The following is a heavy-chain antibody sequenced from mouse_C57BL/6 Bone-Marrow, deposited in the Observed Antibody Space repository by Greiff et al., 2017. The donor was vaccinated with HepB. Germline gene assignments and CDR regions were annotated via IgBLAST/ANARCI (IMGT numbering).Heavy chain of an antibody. CDR2: ISDGGSYT. J-gene: IGHJ3*01. CDR3: ARSSPVTWFAY. Sequence: EVKLVESGGGLVKPGGSLKLSCAASGFTFSSYAMSWVRQTPEKRLEWGATISDGGSYTYYPDNVKGRFTISRDNAKNNLYLQMSHLKSEDTAMYYCARSSPVTWFAYWGQGTLVTVSA. CDR1: GFTFSSYA. V-gene: IGHV5-4*03.